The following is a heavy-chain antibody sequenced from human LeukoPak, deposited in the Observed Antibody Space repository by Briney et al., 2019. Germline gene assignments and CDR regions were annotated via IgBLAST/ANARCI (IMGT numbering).Heavy chain of an antibody. CDR3: ARARNEILAGYYSFDY. Sequence: SGALSLTCAVSGGSINSNNWWSWVRRPPGKGLEWIGEIYHSWSTNFNPSLKSRVTISGDKSKNQFSLKLSSVTAADTAIYYCARARNEILAGYYSFDYWGQGILVTVSS. J-gene: IGHJ4*02. CDR2: IYHSWST. V-gene: IGHV4-4*02. D-gene: IGHD3-9*01. CDR1: GGSINSNNW.